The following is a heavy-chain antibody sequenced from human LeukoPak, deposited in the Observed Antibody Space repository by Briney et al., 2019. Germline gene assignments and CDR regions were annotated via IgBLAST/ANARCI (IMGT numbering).Heavy chain of an antibody. CDR3: AKGGFLSHFDP. CDR2: ARGTTDST. CDR1: GFTFNTYA. V-gene: IGHV3-23*01. Sequence: PGGSLKLSCAASGFTFNTYAMSWVRQAPGRGLEWVSTARGTTDSTYYADSVKGRFTISRDNSKNTLYLQMNSLRGDDTAVYYCAKGGFLSHFDPWGQGTLVTVSS. D-gene: IGHD3-16*02. J-gene: IGHJ5*02.